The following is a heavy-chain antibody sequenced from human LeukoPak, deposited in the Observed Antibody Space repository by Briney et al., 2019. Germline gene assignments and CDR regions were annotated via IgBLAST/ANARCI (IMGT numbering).Heavy chain of an antibody. CDR2: INQSGST. J-gene: IGHJ4*02. V-gene: IGHV4-34*01. Sequence: SETLSLTCEVYGGSFTGYYWSCIRQPPGKGLEWIGEINQSGSTNYNPSLKSRVSISIDTSKKQFSLKLRSVTAADTAVYYCARKGVASRFDYWGQGTLVTVSS. CDR3: ARKGVASRFDY. D-gene: IGHD3-10*01. CDR1: GGSFTGYY.